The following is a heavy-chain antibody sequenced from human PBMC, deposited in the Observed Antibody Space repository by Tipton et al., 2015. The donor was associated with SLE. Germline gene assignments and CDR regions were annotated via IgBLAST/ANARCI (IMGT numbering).Heavy chain of an antibody. CDR2: IYHGGST. CDR1: GGSISSYY. D-gene: IGHD4-17*01. CDR3: ARVGAVTTRVPFYYFGLDV. J-gene: IGHJ6*02. Sequence: TLSLTCTVSGGSISSYYWSWIRQPPGKGLEWIGYIYHGGSTYYNPSLKSRLSISVDTSENQFSLKLSSVTAADTAVYYCARVGAVTTRVPFYYFGLDVWGQGTTVTVSS. V-gene: IGHV4-59*12.